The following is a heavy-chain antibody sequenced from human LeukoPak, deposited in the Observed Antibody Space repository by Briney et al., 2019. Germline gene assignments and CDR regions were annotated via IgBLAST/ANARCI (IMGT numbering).Heavy chain of an antibody. CDR1: GGSISSYY. Sequence: SETLSLTCTVSGGSISSYYWSWIRQPPGKGLEWIGYIYYSGSTNYNPSLKSRVTISVDTSKNQFSLKLSSVTAADTAVYYCARGLRDFWSGYYGTEFDYWGQGTLVTVSS. CDR2: IYYSGST. CDR3: ARGLRDFWSGYYGTEFDY. D-gene: IGHD3-3*01. V-gene: IGHV4-59*01. J-gene: IGHJ4*02.